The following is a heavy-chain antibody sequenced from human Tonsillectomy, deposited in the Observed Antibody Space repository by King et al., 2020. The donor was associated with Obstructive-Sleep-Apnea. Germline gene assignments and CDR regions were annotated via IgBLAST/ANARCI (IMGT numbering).Heavy chain of an antibody. V-gene: IGHV4-4*02. J-gene: IGHJ4*02. CDR1: GGSISSNNW. Sequence: VQLQESCPGLVKPSGTLSLTCAVSGGSISSNNWWSCVRQPPGKGLAWIGEIYHSGSTNYNPSLKSRGIISVDKTKNQFSLKLNSVTAAQTAVYYCARGGPPGYSYGMIDYWGQGTLVTVSS. D-gene: IGHD5-18*01. CDR2: IYHSGST. CDR3: ARGGPPGYSYGMIDY.